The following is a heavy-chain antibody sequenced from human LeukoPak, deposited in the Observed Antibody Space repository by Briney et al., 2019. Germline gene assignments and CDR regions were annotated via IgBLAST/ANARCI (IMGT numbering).Heavy chain of an antibody. D-gene: IGHD3-16*02. CDR3: ARESDFRYYDYIWGSYRYFDY. V-gene: IGHV3-7*01. Sequence: PGGSLRLSCAASGFTISSYWMSWVRQAQGKGLEWVANIKQDGREKYYVDSVKGRFTITRDNAKNSLYLQMNSLRAEDTAVYYCARESDFRYYDYIWGSYRYFDYWGQGTLVTVSS. CDR1: GFTISSYW. J-gene: IGHJ4*02. CDR2: IKQDGREK.